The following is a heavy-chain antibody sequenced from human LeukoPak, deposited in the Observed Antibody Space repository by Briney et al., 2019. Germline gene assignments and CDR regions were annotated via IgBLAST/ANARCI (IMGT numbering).Heavy chain of an antibody. D-gene: IGHD3-10*01. Sequence: GGFLRLSCAASRFTFSNYNFNWVRQAPGKGLEWVAVISYDGSNKYYADSVKGRFTISRDNSKNTLYLQMNSLRAEDTAVYYCAKEATTYYYGSSYGMDVWGQGTTVTVSS. CDR2: ISYDGSNK. V-gene: IGHV3-30*18. CDR1: RFTFSNYN. CDR3: AKEATTYYYGSSYGMDV. J-gene: IGHJ6*02.